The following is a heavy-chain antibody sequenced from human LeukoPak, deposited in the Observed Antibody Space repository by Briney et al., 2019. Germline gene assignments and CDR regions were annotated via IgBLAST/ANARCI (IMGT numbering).Heavy chain of an antibody. Sequence: SDPLSLTCTVSGASITSYYWSWIRQPAGKGLEWIGRMYTSGSTNYNPSLQSRVTISLDKSKNQFSLKLNSVTAADTAVYYCARESREDWYFDLWGRGTLVTVSS. CDR2: MYTSGST. CDR1: GASITSYY. V-gene: IGHV4-4*07. D-gene: IGHD3-10*01. CDR3: ARESREDWYFDL. J-gene: IGHJ2*01.